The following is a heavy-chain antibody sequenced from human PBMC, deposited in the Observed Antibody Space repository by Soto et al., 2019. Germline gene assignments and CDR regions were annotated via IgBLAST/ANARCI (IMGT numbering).Heavy chain of an antibody. D-gene: IGHD3-3*01. Sequence: QVTLKESGPVLVKPTETLTLTCTVSGFSLSNARMGVGWIRQPPGKALEWLAHIFSNDEKSYSTSLKSRLTISKDTSKSQVVLTMTNMDPVDTATYYCARGFWSDFSVVWFDPWGQGTLVTVSS. CDR1: GFSLSNARMG. CDR2: IFSNDEK. J-gene: IGHJ5*02. CDR3: ARGFWSDFSVVWFDP. V-gene: IGHV2-26*01.